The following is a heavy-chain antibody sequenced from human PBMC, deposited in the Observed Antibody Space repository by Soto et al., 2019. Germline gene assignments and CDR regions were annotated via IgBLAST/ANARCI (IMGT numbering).Heavy chain of an antibody. CDR1: GGSISSSSYY. CDR2: IYYSGST. Sequence: KPSETLSLTCTVSGGSISSSSYYWGWIRQPPGKGLEWIGSIYYSGSTYYNPSLKSRVTISVDTSKNQFSLKLSSVTAADTAVYYCARQLGGSGSLYLGYYYYYMDVWGKGTTVTVSS. CDR3: ARQLGGSGSLYLGYYYYYMDV. J-gene: IGHJ6*03. D-gene: IGHD3-10*01. V-gene: IGHV4-39*01.